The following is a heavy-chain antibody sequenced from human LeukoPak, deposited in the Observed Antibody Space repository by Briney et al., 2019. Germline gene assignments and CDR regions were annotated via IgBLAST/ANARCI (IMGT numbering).Heavy chain of an antibody. V-gene: IGHV3-48*01. CDR3: ARFAAGGSYYYYMDV. J-gene: IGHJ6*03. D-gene: IGHD6-25*01. CDR1: GFTFSSYS. CDR2: ISSSSSTI. Sequence: GGSLRLSCAASGFTFSSYSMNWVRQAPGKGLEWVSYISSSSSTIYYADSVKGRFTISRDNAKNSLYLQMNSLRADDTAVYFCARFAAGGSYYYYMDVWGKGTTVTVSS.